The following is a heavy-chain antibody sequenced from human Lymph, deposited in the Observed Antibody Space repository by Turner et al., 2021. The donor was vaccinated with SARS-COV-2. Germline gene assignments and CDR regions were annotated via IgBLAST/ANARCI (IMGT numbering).Heavy chain of an antibody. D-gene: IGHD2-15*01. CDR3: ATVLCSGGSCYYYGMDV. CDR1: GYTLTELS. CDR2: FDPENGET. Sequence: QVQLVQSGAEVKKPGASMKVSCKVSGYTLTELSMPWVRQAPGKGLEWVGGFDPENGETIYAQKFQGRVTMTEDTSTDTAYMELRSLRSEDTAVYYCATVLCSGGSCYYYGMDVWGQGTTVTVSS. V-gene: IGHV1-24*01. J-gene: IGHJ6*02.